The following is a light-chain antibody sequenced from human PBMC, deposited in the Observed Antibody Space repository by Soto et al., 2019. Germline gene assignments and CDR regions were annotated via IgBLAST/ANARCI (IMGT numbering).Light chain of an antibody. CDR1: QSISNY. Sequence: DIQMTQSPSSLSASVGDRVTITCRASQSISNYLNWYQQKPGKAPKLLIYAASSMQSGVPSRFSGSGSETDGTLTISSLQPDDSATYYCQQSFSPLWTFGQGTKVEV. J-gene: IGKJ1*01. CDR2: AAS. CDR3: QQSFSPLWT. V-gene: IGKV1-39*01.